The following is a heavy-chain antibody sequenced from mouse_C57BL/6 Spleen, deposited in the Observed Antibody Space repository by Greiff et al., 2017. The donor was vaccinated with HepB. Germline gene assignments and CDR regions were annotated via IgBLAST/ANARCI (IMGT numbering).Heavy chain of an antibody. CDR1: GYTLTSYW. Sequence: QVQLQQSGAELVRPGSSVKLSCKASGYTLTSYWMDWVKQRPGQGLEWIGNIYPSDSETNYNQKFKDKATLTVDKSSSPAYMQLSSLTSEDSAVSYCSRTIYDSYSYYFDYWGQGTTLTVSS. CDR3: SRTIYDSYSYYFDY. D-gene: IGHD2-3*01. CDR2: IYPSDSET. V-gene: IGHV1-61*01. J-gene: IGHJ2*01.